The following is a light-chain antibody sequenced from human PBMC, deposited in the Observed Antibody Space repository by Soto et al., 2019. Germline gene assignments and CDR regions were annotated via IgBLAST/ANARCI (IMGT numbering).Light chain of an antibody. V-gene: IGKV1-39*01. CDR1: QNIGSY. Sequence: DIQMTQSPSSLSASVRDTVTITCRASQNIGSYLNWYQQKPGEAPTLLIYAASTLQSGVPSRFSGSGSGTDFNLTISSLNPEDFATYYCQHYNSYSEAFGQGTKVDIK. J-gene: IGKJ1*01. CDR2: AAS. CDR3: QHYNSYSEA.